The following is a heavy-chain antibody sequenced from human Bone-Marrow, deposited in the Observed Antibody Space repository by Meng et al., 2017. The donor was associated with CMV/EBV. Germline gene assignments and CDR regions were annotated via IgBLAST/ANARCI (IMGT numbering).Heavy chain of an antibody. J-gene: IGHJ6*02. D-gene: IGHD6-19*01. CDR1: GCTFTGYT. V-gene: IGHV1-69*02. CDR3: ARLLHKAEDV. CDR2: IIPILGIV. Sequence: SVKVSCKASGCTFTGYTISWVRQAPGQGLEWMGRIIPILGIVDHAQKFQGRVTITTDESTSTAYMELSSLRSEDTAVYYCARLLHKAEDVWGQGTTVTVSS.